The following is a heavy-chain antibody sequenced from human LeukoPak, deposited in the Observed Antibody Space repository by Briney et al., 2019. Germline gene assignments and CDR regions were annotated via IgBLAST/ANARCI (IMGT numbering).Heavy chain of an antibody. Sequence: ASVKVSCKASGYTFTAHYIHWVRQAPGQGLEWMGWIDPNSGGTNYAQRSLGSVTMTGDTSINTAFMEVRRLRSDDTAIYYCARGRGTTMVRGVITNYFDLWGRGSLVTVSS. J-gene: IGHJ2*01. D-gene: IGHD3-10*01. CDR2: IDPNSGGT. CDR3: ARGRGTTMVRGVITNYFDL. V-gene: IGHV1-2*02. CDR1: GYTFTAHY.